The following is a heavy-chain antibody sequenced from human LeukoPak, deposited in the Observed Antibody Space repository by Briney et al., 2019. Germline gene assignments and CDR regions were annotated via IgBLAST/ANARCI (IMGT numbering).Heavy chain of an antibody. D-gene: IGHD3-16*01. J-gene: IGHJ3*02. CDR3: AREGAITFGGAMKAFDI. V-gene: IGHV4-4*07. Sequence: PSETLSLTCTVSGGSISSYYWSWIRQPAGKGLVWIGRIYTSGSTNYNPSLKSRVTMSVDTSKNQFSLKLSSVTAADTAVYYCAREGAITFGGAMKAFDIWGQGTMVTVSS. CDR2: IYTSGST. CDR1: GGSISSYY.